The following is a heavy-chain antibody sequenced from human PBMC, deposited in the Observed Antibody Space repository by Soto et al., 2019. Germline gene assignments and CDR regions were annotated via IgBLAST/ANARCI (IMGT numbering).Heavy chain of an antibody. CDR1: GGSISSGGYY. CDR2: IYYSGST. D-gene: IGHD1-26*01. Sequence: QVQLQESGPGLVKPSQTLSLTCTVSGGSISSGGYYWSWIRQHPGKGLEWIGYIYYSGSTYYNPSLKSRVTISVDTSKKQFSLKLSSVTAADTAVYYCARDGGYSDYYYYYGMDVWGQGTTVTVSS. CDR3: ARDGGYSDYYYYYGMDV. J-gene: IGHJ6*02. V-gene: IGHV4-31*03.